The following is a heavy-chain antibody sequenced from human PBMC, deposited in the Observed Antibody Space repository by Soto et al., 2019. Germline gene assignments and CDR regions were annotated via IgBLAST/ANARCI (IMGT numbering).Heavy chain of an antibody. J-gene: IGHJ1*01. Sequence: GASVKVSCKSSGYTFTDFYIHWVRQVPGQGLEWVGWINTKNGGINYAQKFQGRVTMTRHTSVNTSYMDLNRLNFDDSAIYYCVRGQSVLYLDLWGRGTQVTVSS. V-gene: IGHV1-2*02. D-gene: IGHD1-20*01. CDR1: GYTFTDFY. CDR2: INTKNGGI. CDR3: VRGQSVLYLDL.